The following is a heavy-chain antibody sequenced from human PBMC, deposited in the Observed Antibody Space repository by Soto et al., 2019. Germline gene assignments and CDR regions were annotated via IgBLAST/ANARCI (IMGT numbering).Heavy chain of an antibody. J-gene: IGHJ6*02. CDR2: IDTSGTT. Sequence: QVQVQESGPGLVKPSETLSLTCTVSGGYISSYYVSWIRQSAGKGLEWLGRIDTSGTTNYNPSLKSRVTMSVDASKSQFSLNLSSVSAADTAVYYCARGPRGYVYYHGMDVWGQGTTVTVSS. CDR3: ARGPRGYVYYHGMDV. D-gene: IGHD3-16*01. V-gene: IGHV4-4*07. CDR1: GGYISSYY.